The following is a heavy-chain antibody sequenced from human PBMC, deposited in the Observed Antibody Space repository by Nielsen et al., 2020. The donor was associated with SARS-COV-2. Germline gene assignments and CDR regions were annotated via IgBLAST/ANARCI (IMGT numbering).Heavy chain of an antibody. CDR3: AKIAERDTHDY. J-gene: IGHJ4*02. CDR2: ISYDGSNK. D-gene: IGHD5-18*01. Sequence: GSLRLSCSASGFTFSSYAMHWVRQAPGKGLEWVAVISYDGSNKYYADSVKGRFTISRDNSKNTLYLQMNSLRAEDTAVYYCAKIAERDTHDYWGQGTLVTVSS. V-gene: IGHV3-30-3*02. CDR1: GFTFSSYA.